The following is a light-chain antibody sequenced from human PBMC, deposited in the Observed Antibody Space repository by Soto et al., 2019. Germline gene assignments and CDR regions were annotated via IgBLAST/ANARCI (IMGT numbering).Light chain of an antibody. J-gene: IGKJ1*01. CDR3: QQYKDWRT. CDR2: GAS. V-gene: IGKV3-15*01. CDR1: QTIDNR. Sequence: IVMTQSPATLSVSPGERATLSCRASQTIDNRLAWYQQRPGQAPRLLIYGASIRATGIPARFSGSGSGTEFTLNISGLHYEDFGVYYCQQYKDWRTLGQGTKV.